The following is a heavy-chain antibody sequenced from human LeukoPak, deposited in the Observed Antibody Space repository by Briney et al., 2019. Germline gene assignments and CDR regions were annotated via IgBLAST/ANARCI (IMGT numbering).Heavy chain of an antibody. Sequence: PGGSLRLSCTVSGFTVSTNSMSWVRQAPGKGLEWVSFIYSDNTHYSDSVKGRFTISRDNSKNTLYLQMNSLRAEDTAVYYCAKPDSSGWYYFDYWGQGTLVTVSS. J-gene: IGHJ4*02. CDR2: IYSDNT. CDR3: AKPDSSGWYYFDY. D-gene: IGHD6-19*01. CDR1: GFTVSTNS. V-gene: IGHV3-53*01.